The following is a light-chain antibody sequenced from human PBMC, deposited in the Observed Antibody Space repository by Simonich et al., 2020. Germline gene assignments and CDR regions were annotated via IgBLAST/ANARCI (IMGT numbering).Light chain of an antibody. V-gene: IGKV1-39*01. CDR3: QQSYSTPWT. J-gene: IGKJ1*01. Sequence: DIQMTQSPSSLSASVRDRVTITCRASQSINSYLNWYQQKPGKAPKLLIYAASSLQSGVPSRFSGSGSGTDFTLTISSLQTEDFATYYCQQSYSTPWTFGQGTKVEIK. CDR2: AAS. CDR1: QSINSY.